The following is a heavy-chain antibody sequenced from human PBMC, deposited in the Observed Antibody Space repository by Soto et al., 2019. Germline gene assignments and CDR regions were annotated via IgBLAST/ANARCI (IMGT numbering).Heavy chain of an antibody. J-gene: IGHJ6*02. CDR1: GDSFGNYY. CDR3: ASADYEMLAGPYAMDD. CDR2: VSSSGNT. Sequence: QVQLQESGPGLVNPSEPLSLTCTVSGDSFGNYYWFWFRQPVGKGLEWMGRVSSSGNTNANPSLKSRATMSIDTSNNQFSPRLRSVTAADTAVSYCASADYEMLAGPYAMDDWGQGTTVTVSS. D-gene: IGHD3-16*01. V-gene: IGHV4-4*07.